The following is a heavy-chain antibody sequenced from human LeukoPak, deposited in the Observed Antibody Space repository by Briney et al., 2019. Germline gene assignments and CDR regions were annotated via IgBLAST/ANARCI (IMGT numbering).Heavy chain of an antibody. J-gene: IGHJ4*02. Sequence: ASVKVSCKASGYTFTSYAMNWVRQAPGQGLEWMGWISAYNGNTNYAQKLQGRVTMTTDTSTSTAYMELRSLRSDDTAVYYCASGGYSSPDFDYWGQGTLVTVSS. D-gene: IGHD5-18*01. CDR2: ISAYNGNT. CDR3: ASGGYSSPDFDY. V-gene: IGHV1-18*01. CDR1: GYTFTSYA.